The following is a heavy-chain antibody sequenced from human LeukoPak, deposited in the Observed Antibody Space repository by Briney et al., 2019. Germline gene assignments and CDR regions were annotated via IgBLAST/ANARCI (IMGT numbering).Heavy chain of an antibody. D-gene: IGHD2-8*01. Sequence: PGRSLRLSCAASGFTFSSYGMHWVRQVPGKGLEWVSSMSAGRDDTYYADSVRGRFTISRDRSKDTLYLQMDGLRVEDTAMYHCAKEPRGFCTTPNCYGETNWFDPWGQGTLVIVSS. J-gene: IGHJ5*02. V-gene: IGHV3-23*01. CDR1: GFTFSSYG. CDR2: MSAGRDDT. CDR3: AKEPRGFCTTPNCYGETNWFDP.